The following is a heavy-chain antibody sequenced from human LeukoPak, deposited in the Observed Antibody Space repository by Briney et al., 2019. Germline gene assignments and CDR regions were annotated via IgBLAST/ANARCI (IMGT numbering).Heavy chain of an antibody. CDR1: GFTFSSYE. Sequence: KAGGSLRLSCAASGFTFSSYEMNWVRQAPGKGLERVSYISSSGSTIYYADSVKGRFTISRDNAKNSLYLQMNSLRAEDTAVYYCARRGEFYGDYGGAYYWGQGTLVTVSS. D-gene: IGHD4-17*01. J-gene: IGHJ4*02. CDR3: ARRGEFYGDYGGAYY. V-gene: IGHV3-48*03. CDR2: ISSSGSTI.